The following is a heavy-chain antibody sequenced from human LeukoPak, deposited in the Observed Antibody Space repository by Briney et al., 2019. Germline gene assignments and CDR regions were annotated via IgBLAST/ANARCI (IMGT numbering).Heavy chain of an antibody. D-gene: IGHD4-17*01. J-gene: IGHJ4*02. CDR3: AGTISTATASY. CDR1: GFTVSTYW. CDR2: IKEDGSEK. Sequence: GGSLRLSCAASGFTVSTYWMNWVRQAPGTGLEWVATIKEDGSEKHYVDSVKGRSTISRDNGKNSLYLQMNSLRAEDTAVYYCAGTISTATASYWGQGTVVTVSS. V-gene: IGHV3-7*04.